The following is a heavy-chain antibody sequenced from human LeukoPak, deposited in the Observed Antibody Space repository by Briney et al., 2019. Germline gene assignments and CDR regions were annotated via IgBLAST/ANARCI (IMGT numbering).Heavy chain of an antibody. D-gene: IGHD4-17*01. V-gene: IGHV4-30-4*08. CDR1: GDSISSGGYY. CDR2: IYYSGST. Sequence: SQTLSLTCIVSGDSISSGGYYWSWIRQHPGKGLEWIGYIYYSGSTYYNPSLKSRVTISVDTSKNQFSLKLSSVTAADTAVYYCAYLGDYRTAFDYWGQGTLVTVSS. J-gene: IGHJ4*02. CDR3: AYLGDYRTAFDY.